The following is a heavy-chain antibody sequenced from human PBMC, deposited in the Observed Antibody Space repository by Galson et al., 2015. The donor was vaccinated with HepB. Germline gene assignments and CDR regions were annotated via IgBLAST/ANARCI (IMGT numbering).Heavy chain of an antibody. CDR3: ARGPPVFDPTGGNFYYYYGMDV. CDR2: INPNSGGT. D-gene: IGHD1-26*01. CDR1: GYTLTGYF. V-gene: IGHV1-2*06. J-gene: IGHJ6*02. Sequence: SVKVSCKASGYTLTGYFIHWVRQAPGQGLEWMGRINPNSGGTDFAQKFQGRVTMTRDSSINTAYMELSSLRSDDTAVYYCARGPPVFDPTGGNFYYYYGMDVWGQGTTVTVS.